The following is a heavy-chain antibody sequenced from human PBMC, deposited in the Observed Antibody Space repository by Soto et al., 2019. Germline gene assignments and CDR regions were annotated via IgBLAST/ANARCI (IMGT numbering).Heavy chain of an antibody. CDR3: TSLDPIGYCSGGSCLMSY. CDR1: GFTFSGSA. Sequence: EVQLVESGGGLVQPGGSLKLSCAASGFTFSGSAMHWVRQAPGKGLEWVGRIRSKANSYATAYAASVKGRFTISRDDSKNTAYQQMNSLKTEDTAVYYCTSLDPIGYCSGGSCLMSYWGQGTLVTVSS. CDR2: IRSKANSYAT. V-gene: IGHV3-73*01. D-gene: IGHD2-15*01. J-gene: IGHJ4*02.